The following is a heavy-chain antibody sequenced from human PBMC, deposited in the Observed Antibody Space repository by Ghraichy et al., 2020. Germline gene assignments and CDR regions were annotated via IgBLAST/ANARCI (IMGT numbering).Heavy chain of an antibody. V-gene: IGHV4-59*01. Sequence: SETLSLTCTVSGGSISSYYWSWIRQPPGKGLEWIGYIYYSGSTNYNPSLKSRVTISVDTSKNQFSLKLSSVTAADTAVYYCARFSSRYYYDSSGYPSANDAFDIWGQGTMVTVSS. D-gene: IGHD3-22*01. CDR1: GGSISSYY. J-gene: IGHJ3*02. CDR3: ARFSSRYYYDSSGYPSANDAFDI. CDR2: IYYSGST.